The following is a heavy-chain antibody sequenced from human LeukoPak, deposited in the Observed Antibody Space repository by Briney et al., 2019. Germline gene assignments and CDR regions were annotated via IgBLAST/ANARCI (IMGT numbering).Heavy chain of an antibody. D-gene: IGHD4-17*01. V-gene: IGHV5-10-1*01. CDR2: IDPSDSYT. Sequence: GESLKISCKGSGYSFTSYWIGWVRQMPGKGLEWMGRIDPSDSYTNYSPSFQGHVIISADKSISTAYLQWSSLKASDTAMYYCARLDGDYKYYFDYWGQGTLVTVSS. CDR3: ARLDGDYKYYFDY. CDR1: GYSFTSYW. J-gene: IGHJ4*02.